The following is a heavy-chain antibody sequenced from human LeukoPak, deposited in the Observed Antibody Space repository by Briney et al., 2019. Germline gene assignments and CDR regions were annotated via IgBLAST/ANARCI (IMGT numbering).Heavy chain of an antibody. Sequence: GESLKISCKGSGYSFTSYWIGWVRQMPGKGLEWMGIIYPGDSDTRYSPSFQGQVTISADKSISTAYLQWSSLKASDTAMYYCARLRIAVAGTFGLDYWGQGTLVTVPS. V-gene: IGHV5-51*01. CDR1: GYSFTSYW. CDR3: ARLRIAVAGTFGLDY. J-gene: IGHJ4*02. D-gene: IGHD6-19*01. CDR2: IYPGDSDT.